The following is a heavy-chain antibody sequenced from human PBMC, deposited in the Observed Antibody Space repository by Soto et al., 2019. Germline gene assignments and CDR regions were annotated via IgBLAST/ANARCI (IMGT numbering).Heavy chain of an antibody. CDR2: IYNSGSN. CDR3: ARAPTMVVTLGYFDL. V-gene: IGHV4-30-2*01. J-gene: IGHJ2*01. CDR1: GGSISSGGYS. Sequence: QLQLQESGSGLVKPSQTLSLTCAVSGGSISSGGYSWSWIRQPPGKGLEWIGYIYNSGSNYYNPSLKSRVTISVDRSKNQFSLKLSSVTAADTAVYYCARAPTMVVTLGYFDLWGRGTLVTVSS. D-gene: IGHD3-10*01.